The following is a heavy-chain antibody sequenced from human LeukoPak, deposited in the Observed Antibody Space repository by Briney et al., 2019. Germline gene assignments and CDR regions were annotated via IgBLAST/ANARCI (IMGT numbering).Heavy chain of an antibody. CDR3: ARYQYYYDSSGPVWFDP. CDR1: GGSISSYY. V-gene: IGHV4-59*01. D-gene: IGHD3-22*01. J-gene: IGHJ5*02. CDR2: IYYSGST. Sequence: SETLSLTCTVSGGSISSYYWSWIRQPPGKGLEWIGYIYYSGSTNYNPSLKSRVTISVDTSKNQFSLKLSSVTAADTAVYYCARYQYYYDSSGPVWFDPWGQGTLVTVSS.